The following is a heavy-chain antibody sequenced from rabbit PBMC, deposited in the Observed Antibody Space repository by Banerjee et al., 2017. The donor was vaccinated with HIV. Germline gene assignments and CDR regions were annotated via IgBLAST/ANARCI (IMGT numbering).Heavy chain of an antibody. D-gene: IGHD1-1*01. CDR3: AREDYYDCDFNL. Sequence: QEQLVESGGGLVQPEGSLTLTCTASGFTFSSHWMCWVRQAPGKGLGWIACIYPGSSDNSYYANWAKGRFTISETSSTTVTLQMTSLTAADTATYFCAREDYYDCDFNLWGPGTLVTVS. CDR2: IYPGSSDNS. J-gene: IGHJ4*01. V-gene: IGHV1S45*01. CDR1: GFTFSSHW.